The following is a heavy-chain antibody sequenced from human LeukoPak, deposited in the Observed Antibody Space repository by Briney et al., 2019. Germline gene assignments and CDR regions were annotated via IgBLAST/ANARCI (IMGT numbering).Heavy chain of an antibody. CDR3: LRGDRRDY. V-gene: IGHV3-21*06. Sequence: ETLSLTCTVSGGSISSYYWSWARQAPGKGLEWVSSIDSSGGYMFYADSVKGRFIISRDNAKDSLYLQMNSQRVEDTAVYYCLRGDRRDYWGQGTLVTVSS. J-gene: IGHJ4*02. CDR1: GGSISSYY. CDR2: IDSSGGYM.